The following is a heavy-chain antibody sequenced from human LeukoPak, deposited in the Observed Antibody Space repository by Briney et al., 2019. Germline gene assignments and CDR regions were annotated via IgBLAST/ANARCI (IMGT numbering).Heavy chain of an antibody. J-gene: IGHJ1*01. CDR1: GVTIGSSY. CDR2: IYSGGDT. CDR3: TKGAFDGSGSHYLTGFFQL. Sequence: PGGSLRLSCAASGVTIGSSYINWVRQPPGKGLEWVSIIYSGGDTYYADSVIDRFTISRDTSRNMVFLKMTYLRAEDTAVYYCTKGAFDGSGSHYLTGFFQLWGQGTLVTVSS. D-gene: IGHD3-10*01. V-gene: IGHV3-66*01.